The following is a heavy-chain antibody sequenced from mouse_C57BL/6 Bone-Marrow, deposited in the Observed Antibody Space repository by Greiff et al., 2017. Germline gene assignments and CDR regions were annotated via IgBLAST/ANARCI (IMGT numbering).Heavy chain of an antibody. Sequence: EVKLMESGGDLVKPGGSLKLSCAASGFTFSSYGMSWVRQTPDKRLEWVATISSGGSYTYYPDSVKGRFTISRDNAKNTLYLQMSSLKSEDTAMYYCARIGRPPFAYWGQGTLVTVSA. CDR1: GFTFSSYG. J-gene: IGHJ3*01. CDR3: ARIGRPPFAY. V-gene: IGHV5-6*01. CDR2: ISSGGSYT.